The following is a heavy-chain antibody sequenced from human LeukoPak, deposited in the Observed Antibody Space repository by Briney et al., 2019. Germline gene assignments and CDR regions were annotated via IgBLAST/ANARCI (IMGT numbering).Heavy chain of an antibody. V-gene: IGHV3-23*01. CDR1: GFSLSSYA. CDR2: TSSSDAGK. J-gene: IGHJ4*02. CDR3: AKAPVTSCRGAFCYPFDS. Sequence: GGSPRLSCTVSGFSLSSYALSWVRRAPGKGLEWVSATSSSDAGKYYADSVRGRFTISRDNSRNTMYLQMNSLRVEDAAVYYCAKAPVTSCRGAFCYPFDSWGQGTLVTVSS. D-gene: IGHD2-15*01.